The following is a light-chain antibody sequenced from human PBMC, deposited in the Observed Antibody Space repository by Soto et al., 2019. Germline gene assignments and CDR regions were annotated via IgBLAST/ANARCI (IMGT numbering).Light chain of an antibody. Sequence: DIQMTQSPSSLSVGERVTITCRASQSISTYLNWYQQKAGKAPKVMIHAASSLQIGVPSRFSVSGSWTDFTLTISRLQPEDCGTYYCQKSYSAPFTFARGTKVDIK. CDR3: QKSYSAPFT. CDR1: QSISTY. CDR2: AAS. J-gene: IGKJ3*01. V-gene: IGKV1-39*01.